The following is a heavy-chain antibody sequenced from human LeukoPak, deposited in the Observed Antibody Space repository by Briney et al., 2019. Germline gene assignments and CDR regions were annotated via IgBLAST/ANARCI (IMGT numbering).Heavy chain of an antibody. CDR3: ARGNPSLGIAAPKYYYYYMDV. J-gene: IGHJ6*03. CDR2: ISSSSSYI. Sequence: GGSLRLSCTVSGFTLSSYEMSWIRQAPGKGLEWVSSISSSSSYIYYADSVKGRFTISRDNAKNSLYLQMNSLRAEDTAVYYCARGNPSLGIAAPKYYYYYMDVWGEGTTVTVSS. D-gene: IGHD6-13*01. CDR1: GFTLSSYE. V-gene: IGHV3-21*01.